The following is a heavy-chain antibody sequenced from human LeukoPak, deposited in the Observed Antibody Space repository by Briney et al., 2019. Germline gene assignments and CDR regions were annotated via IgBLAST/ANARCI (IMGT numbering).Heavy chain of an antibody. Sequence: ASVKVSCKASGYTFTSYDINWVRQATGQGLEWMGWMNPNSGNTGYAQKFQGRVTMTRDTSTSTVYMELSSLRSEDTAVYYCARAGGYCSSTSCYGVWDDAFDIWGQGTMVTVSS. CDR2: MNPNSGNT. CDR3: ARAGGYCSSTSCYGVWDDAFDI. D-gene: IGHD2-2*01. J-gene: IGHJ3*02. CDR1: GYTFTSYD. V-gene: IGHV1-8*01.